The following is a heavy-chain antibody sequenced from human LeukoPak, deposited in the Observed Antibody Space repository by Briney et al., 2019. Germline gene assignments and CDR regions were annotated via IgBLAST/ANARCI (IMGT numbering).Heavy chain of an antibody. CDR3: ARHGQQQLENWFDP. Sequence: GESLKISCKGFGKTYSFSSYWIAWVRQTPEKGLEWMGVIYPGDSDTRYNPSFEGQVTISADKSTSTAYLQWSSLKASDTAMYYCARHGQQQLENWFDPWGQGTLVTVSS. CDR2: IYPGDSDT. D-gene: IGHD6-13*01. V-gene: IGHV5-51*01. CDR1: GKTYSFSSYW. J-gene: IGHJ5*02.